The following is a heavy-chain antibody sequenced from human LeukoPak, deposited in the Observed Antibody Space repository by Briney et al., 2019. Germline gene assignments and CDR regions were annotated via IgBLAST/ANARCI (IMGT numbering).Heavy chain of an antibody. D-gene: IGHD6-13*01. J-gene: IGHJ4*02. CDR2: ITWNSGDI. V-gene: IGHV3-9*01. Sequence: GGSLRLSCVASGFTFDDYAMHWVRQVPGKGLEWVSGITWNSGDIGYAESVKGRFTISRDNAKNSLYPQMNSLRPEDTALYYCAKDSSSSQYYFDYWGQGTLVTVSS. CDR3: AKDSSSSQYYFDY. CDR1: GFTFDDYA.